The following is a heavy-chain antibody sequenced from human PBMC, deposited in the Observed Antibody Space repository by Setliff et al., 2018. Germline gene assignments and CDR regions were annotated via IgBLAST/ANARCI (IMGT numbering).Heavy chain of an antibody. CDR1: GFTFYSYA. D-gene: IGHD7-27*01. J-gene: IGHJ4*02. CDR2: IGGRGIST. V-gene: IGHV3-23*01. Sequence: PGGSLRLSCAASGFTFYSYAMTWVRQAPGKGLEWVSGIGGRGISTYYADSVKGRFTISRDNVKNSLFLQMNSLRAEDTAVYYCVRDLHWGFDYWGLGTLVTVSS. CDR3: VRDLHWGFDY.